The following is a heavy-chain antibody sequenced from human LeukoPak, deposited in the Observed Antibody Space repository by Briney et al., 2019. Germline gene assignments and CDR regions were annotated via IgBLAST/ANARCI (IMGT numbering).Heavy chain of an antibody. D-gene: IGHD5-12*01. V-gene: IGHV3-43D*03. CDR3: AKDSGSSSGYESWFDP. Sequence: GGSLRLSCAASGFTFDDYVMHWVRQAPGKGLEWVSLISWDGGSTYYADSVKGRFTISRDNSKNSLYMQMNSLRVEDTALYYCAKDSGSSSGYESWFDPWGQGTLVTVSS. CDR1: GFTFDDYV. CDR2: ISWDGGST. J-gene: IGHJ5*02.